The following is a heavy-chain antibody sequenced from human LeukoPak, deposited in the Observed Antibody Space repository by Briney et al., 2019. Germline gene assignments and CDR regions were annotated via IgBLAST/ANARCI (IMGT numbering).Heavy chain of an antibody. Sequence: PSQTLSLTCTVSGGSISSGSYYWSWIRQPAGKGLEWIGRIYTSGSTNYNPSLKSRVTISVDTSKNQSSLKLSSVTAADTAVYYCARVGYSSSWYGTPMFDPWGQGTLVTVSS. CDR1: GGSISSGSYY. CDR3: ARVGYSSSWYGTPMFDP. J-gene: IGHJ5*02. CDR2: IYTSGST. D-gene: IGHD6-13*01. V-gene: IGHV4-61*02.